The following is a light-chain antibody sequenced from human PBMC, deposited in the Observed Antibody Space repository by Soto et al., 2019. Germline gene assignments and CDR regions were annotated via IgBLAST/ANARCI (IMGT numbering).Light chain of an antibody. CDR2: GTS. J-gene: IGKJ5*01. V-gene: IGKV3-20*01. CDR3: LHSDVSVT. Sequence: VFTPSRGTLSLYTGERATISCRASPSVSRTYLAWYQQKPGQAPRLLIYGTSDRATGTPDRFSGSGSGTDFTLTSIRLEAEGIAVYSCLHSDVSVTFRQPARLE. CDR1: PSVSRTY.